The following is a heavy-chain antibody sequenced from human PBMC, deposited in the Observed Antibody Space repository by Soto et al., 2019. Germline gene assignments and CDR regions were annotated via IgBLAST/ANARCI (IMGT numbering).Heavy chain of an antibody. CDR1: GFTFSSYG. CDR2: ISHDGSNK. D-gene: IGHD6-19*01. J-gene: IGHJ6*02. V-gene: IGHV3-30*18. CDR3: AKRLLAVAGYLHGMDV. Sequence: QVQLVESGGGVVQPGRSLRLSCAASGFTFSSYGMHWVRQAPGKGLEWVAVISHDGSNKYFAHSVKGRFTISRDNSQNTLYLQMNSLKAQDTAVYYCAKRLLAVAGYLHGMDVWGQVTTVTV.